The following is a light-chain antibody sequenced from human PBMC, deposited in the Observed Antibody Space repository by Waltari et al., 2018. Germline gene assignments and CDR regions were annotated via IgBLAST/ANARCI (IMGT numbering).Light chain of an antibody. J-gene: IGLJ3*02. Sequence: QSALTQPASVSGSPGQAITISCTGTGSDIGGYNYVYWYQQHPGKAPKLLIYGVSSRSSGVSNRFSGSKSGYAASLTISGLQAEDEAHYYCSSFTSTNTWVFGGGTKLTVL. CDR3: SSFTSTNTWV. CDR1: GSDIGGYNY. CDR2: GVS. V-gene: IGLV2-14*03.